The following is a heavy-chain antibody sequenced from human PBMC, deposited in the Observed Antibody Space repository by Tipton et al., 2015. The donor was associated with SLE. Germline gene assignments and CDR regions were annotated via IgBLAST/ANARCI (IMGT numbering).Heavy chain of an antibody. D-gene: IGHD2-2*01. V-gene: IGHV1-18*01. CDR1: GYTFTSYG. Sequence: QLVKSGAEVKKPGASVKVSCKASGYTFTSYGISWVRQAPGQGLEWMGWISAYNGNTNYAQKLQGRVTMTTDTSTSTAYMGLRSLRSDDTAVYYCARMQLPALRGGHFDYWGQGTLVTVSS. CDR3: ARMQLPALRGGHFDY. CDR2: ISAYNGNT. J-gene: IGHJ4*02.